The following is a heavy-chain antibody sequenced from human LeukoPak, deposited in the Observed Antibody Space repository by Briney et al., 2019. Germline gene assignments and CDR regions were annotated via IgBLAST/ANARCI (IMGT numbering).Heavy chain of an antibody. CDR1: GGSISGSY. CDR2: IFYSGST. V-gene: IGHV4-59*08. J-gene: IGHJ4*02. Sequence: SETLSLTCTVSGGSISGSYWSWIRQSPGKGLEWIGYIFYSGSTNYNPSLKSRATMSVDTSKNQFSLKLSSVTAADTAVYYCARSIVDYYDSSGYYYWGQGTLVTVSS. D-gene: IGHD3-22*01. CDR3: ARSIVDYYDSSGYYY.